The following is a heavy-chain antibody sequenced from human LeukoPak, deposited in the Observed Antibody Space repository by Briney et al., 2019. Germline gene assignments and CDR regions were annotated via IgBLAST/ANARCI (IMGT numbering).Heavy chain of an antibody. J-gene: IGHJ4*02. D-gene: IGHD3-9*01. CDR2: INHSGST. V-gene: IGHV4-34*01. CDR1: GGSFSGYY. Sequence: PETLSLTCAVYGGSFSGYYWSWIRQPPGKGLEWIGEINHSGSTNYNPSLKSRVTISVDTSKNQFSLKLSSVTAADTAVYYCARIEGAHYDILTGYPDYWGQGTLVTVSS. CDR3: ARIEGAHYDILTGYPDY.